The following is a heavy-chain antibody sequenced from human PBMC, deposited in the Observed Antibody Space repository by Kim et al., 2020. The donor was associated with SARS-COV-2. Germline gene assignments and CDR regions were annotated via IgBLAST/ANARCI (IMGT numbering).Heavy chain of an antibody. V-gene: IGHV3-74*01. D-gene: IGHD5-12*01. CDR2: RT. J-gene: IGHJ4*02. Sequence: RTNYADSVKGRLTISRDNAKNTLYLQMNSLRAEDTAVYFCARSGYSGYQIWGQGTLVTVSS. CDR3: ARSGYSGYQI.